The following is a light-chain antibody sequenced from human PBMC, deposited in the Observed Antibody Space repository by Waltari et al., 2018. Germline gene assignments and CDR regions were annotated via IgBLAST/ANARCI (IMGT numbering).Light chain of an antibody. Sequence: DIVMTQSPDSLAVSLGERVAINCTSSQSVLYSSNNKNYLAWYQQKPGQPPKLLIYWASTRESGVPDRFSGSGSGTDFTLTISSLQAEDVAVYYCQQYYSNPRRTFGQGTKVEIK. CDR1: QSVLYSSNNKNY. CDR2: WAS. CDR3: QQYYSNPRRT. J-gene: IGKJ1*01. V-gene: IGKV4-1*01.